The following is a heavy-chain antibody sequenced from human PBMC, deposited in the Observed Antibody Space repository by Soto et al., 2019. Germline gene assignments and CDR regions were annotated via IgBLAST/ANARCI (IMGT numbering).Heavy chain of an antibody. J-gene: IGHJ4*02. CDR1: GYTFTSYA. D-gene: IGHD6-13*01. CDR2: INAGNGNT. V-gene: IGHV1-3*01. Sequence: GASVKVSCKASGYTFTSYAMHWVRQAPGQRLEWMGWINAGNGNTKYSQKFQGRVTITRDTSASTAYMELSSLSSEDTAVYYCAREAAADYYFDYWGQGTLVTVSS. CDR3: AREAAADYYFDY.